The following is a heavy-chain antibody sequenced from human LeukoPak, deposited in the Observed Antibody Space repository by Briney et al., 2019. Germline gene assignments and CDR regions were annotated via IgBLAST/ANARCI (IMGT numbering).Heavy chain of an antibody. CDR3: ARYQYNWNGWFDP. D-gene: IGHD1-1*01. Sequence: SETLSLTCAVYGGSFSGYYWSWIRQPPGKGLEWIGYIHNSGTSTYLSLKSRVTISADTSKNQFSLKLSSVTAADTAVYYCARYQYNWNGWFDPWGQGTLVTVSS. CDR1: GGSFSGYY. V-gene: IGHV4-59*01. CDR2: IHNSGTS. J-gene: IGHJ5*02.